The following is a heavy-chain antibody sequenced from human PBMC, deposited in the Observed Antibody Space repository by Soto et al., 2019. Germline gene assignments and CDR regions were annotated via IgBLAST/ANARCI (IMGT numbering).Heavy chain of an antibody. CDR1: GYTFSSYH. CDR2: ISAYNGNT. J-gene: IGHJ4*02. Sequence: QIQLVQSGAEVKKPGASVKVSCKASGYTFSSYHITWVRQAPGQGLEWMGWISAYNGNTNYAQNLQGRVTMTTDPSTSTAYMELRSLGSDDTAVYYCARDPPPVDYWGQGTLVTVSS. V-gene: IGHV1-18*01. CDR3: ARDPPPVDY.